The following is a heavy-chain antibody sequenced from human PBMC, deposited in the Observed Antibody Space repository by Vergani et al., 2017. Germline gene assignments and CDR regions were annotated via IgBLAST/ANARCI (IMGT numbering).Heavy chain of an antibody. V-gene: IGHV3-23*01. CDR2: ISSGGDYT. J-gene: IGHJ3*02. D-gene: IGHD3-22*01. CDR3: AKIRVVARWAFDI. CDR1: GFPFRSHG. Sequence: EAQLLESGGGLVQPGGSLRLSCVASGFPFRSHGMSWVRQTPGKGPEWVSCISSGGDYTYYSDSVKGRFSVSRDNSKNPLYLQINSLRAEDTAVYFCAKIRVVARWAFDIWGRGTIVTVSS.